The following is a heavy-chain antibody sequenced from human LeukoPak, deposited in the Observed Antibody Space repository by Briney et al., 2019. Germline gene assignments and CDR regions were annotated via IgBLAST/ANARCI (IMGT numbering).Heavy chain of an antibody. CDR2: IKQDGSAK. Sequence: GGSLRLSCAASGFTFSNYWMSWVRQAPGKGLEWVANIKQDGSAKFYVDSVRGRFTISRDNARNSLYLQMNSLRAEDTAVYYCARDRMKATYGSEDYFDFWGQGTLVTVSS. V-gene: IGHV3-7*01. CDR3: ARDRMKATYGSEDYFDF. J-gene: IGHJ4*02. CDR1: GFTFSNYW. D-gene: IGHD3-10*01.